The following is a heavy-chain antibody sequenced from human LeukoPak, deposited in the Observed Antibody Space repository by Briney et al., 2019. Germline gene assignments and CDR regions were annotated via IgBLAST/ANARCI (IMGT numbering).Heavy chain of an antibody. Sequence: ASETLSLTCAVYGGSFSGYYWSWIRQPPGKGLEWSGEINHSGSTNYNPSLKSRVTISVDTSKKQFSLKLSSVTAADTAVYYCARDSSYSSSGFDYWGQGTLVTVSS. CDR1: GGSFSGYY. CDR2: INHSGST. D-gene: IGHD6-6*01. J-gene: IGHJ4*02. CDR3: ARDSSYSSSGFDY. V-gene: IGHV4-34*01.